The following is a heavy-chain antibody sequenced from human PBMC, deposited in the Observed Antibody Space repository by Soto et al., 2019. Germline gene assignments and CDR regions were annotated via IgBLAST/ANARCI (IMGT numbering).Heavy chain of an antibody. CDR2: IYYSGST. D-gene: IGHD6-13*01. Sequence: QVQLQESGPGLVKPSQTLSLTCTVSGGSISSGDYYWSWIRQPPGKGLEWIGYIYYSGSTYYNPSVKSRVTISVDTSKNQFSLKLSSVTAADTAVYYCARGTAAAGTESYYYYGMDVWGQGTTVTVSS. CDR3: ARGTAAAGTESYYYYGMDV. V-gene: IGHV4-30-4*01. CDR1: GGSISSGDYY. J-gene: IGHJ6*02.